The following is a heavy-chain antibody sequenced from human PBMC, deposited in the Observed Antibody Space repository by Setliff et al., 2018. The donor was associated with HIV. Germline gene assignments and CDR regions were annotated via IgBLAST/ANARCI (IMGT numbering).Heavy chain of an antibody. V-gene: IGHV3-33*01. Sequence: GGSLRLSCAASGFSFSGYGMHWVRQAPGKGLEWLAVIWYDGSNKYYTDSVQGRITISRDNSQNKLYLRMNSLGAEDTAVYFCARGPDCSGGSCYLGFDYWGQGTLVTVSS. CDR2: IWYDGSNK. CDR3: ARGPDCSGGSCYLGFDY. J-gene: IGHJ4*02. CDR1: GFSFSGYG. D-gene: IGHD2-15*01.